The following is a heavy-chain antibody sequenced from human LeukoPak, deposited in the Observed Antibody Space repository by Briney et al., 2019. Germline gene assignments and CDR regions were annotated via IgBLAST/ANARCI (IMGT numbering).Heavy chain of an antibody. Sequence: QPGGSLRLSCAASGFTFSSYGMHWVRQAPGKGLEWVAVISYDGSNKYYADSVKGRFTISRDNSKNTLYLQMNSLRAEDTAVYYCTRDSTYYGSGSYYYWGQGTLVTVSS. CDR1: GFTFSSYG. CDR3: TRDSTYYGSGSYYY. J-gene: IGHJ4*02. V-gene: IGHV3-30*03. D-gene: IGHD3-10*01. CDR2: ISYDGSNK.